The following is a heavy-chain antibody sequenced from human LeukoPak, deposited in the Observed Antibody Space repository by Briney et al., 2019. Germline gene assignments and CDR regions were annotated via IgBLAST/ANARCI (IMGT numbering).Heavy chain of an antibody. CDR2: ISYSGST. J-gene: IGHJ4*02. V-gene: IGHV4-39*01. D-gene: IGHD2-2*01. CDR1: GGSISSSNYY. CDR3: ARSGPSRVVVPAATTRD. Sequence: PSETLSLTCSVSGGSISSSNYYWGWIRQPPEKGLEWIGSISYSGSTYYNPSLKSRVTISVDTSKNQFPLKLSSVTAADTAVYYCARSGPSRVVVPAATTRDWGQGTLVTVSS.